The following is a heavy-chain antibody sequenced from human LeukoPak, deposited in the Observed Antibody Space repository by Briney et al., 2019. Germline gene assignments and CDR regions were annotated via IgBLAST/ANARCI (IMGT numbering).Heavy chain of an antibody. CDR3: ARSGPGWNDEGVFDY. V-gene: IGHV4-39*07. CDR2: IYYSGST. D-gene: IGHD1-1*01. J-gene: IGHJ4*02. CDR1: GGSISSSSYY. Sequence: PSETLSLTCTVSGGSISSSSYYWGWIRQPPGKGLEWIGSIYYSGSTYYNPSLKSRVTISVDTSKNQFSLKLSSVTAADTAVYYCARSGPGWNDEGVFDYWGQGTLVTVSS.